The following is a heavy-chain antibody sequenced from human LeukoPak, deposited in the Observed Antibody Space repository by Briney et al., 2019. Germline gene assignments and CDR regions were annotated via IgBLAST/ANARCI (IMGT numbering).Heavy chain of an antibody. J-gene: IGHJ4*02. CDR2: IYYSGST. CDR1: GGSISSYY. V-gene: IGHV4-59*08. Sequence: SETLSLTCTVSGGSISSYYWSWIRQPPGKGLEWIGYIYYSGSTNYNPSLKSRVTISVDTSKNQFSLKLSSVTAADTAVYYCARRAFSSGYYYFDYWGQGTLVTISS. CDR3: ARRAFSSGYYYFDY. D-gene: IGHD3-22*01.